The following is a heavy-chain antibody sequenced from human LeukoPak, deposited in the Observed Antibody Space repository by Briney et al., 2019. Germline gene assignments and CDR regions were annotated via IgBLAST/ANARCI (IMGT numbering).Heavy chain of an antibody. CDR1: GGSIRDYS. D-gene: IGHD2-15*01. Sequence: PSETLSVTCTVSGGSIRDYSWSWLRQPAGKGLEWIGHIYINGTTNYSPSLKSRVTMSVDTSKNQFSLRLNYVAAADTAVYYCAKIFRLRRIDPWGQGTLVTVSS. CDR3: AKIFRLRRIDP. CDR2: IYINGTT. J-gene: IGHJ5*02. V-gene: IGHV4-4*07.